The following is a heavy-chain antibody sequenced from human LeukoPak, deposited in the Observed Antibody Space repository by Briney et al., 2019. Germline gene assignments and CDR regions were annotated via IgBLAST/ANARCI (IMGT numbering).Heavy chain of an antibody. CDR1: GYTLTELS. CDR2: FDPEDGET. Sequence: ASVKVSCKVSGYTLTELSMHWVRQVPGKGLEWMGGFDPEDGETIYAQKFQGRVTMTEDTSTDTAYMELSSLRSEDTAVYYCATEYSSGWWGAFDIWGQGTMVTVSS. CDR3: ATEYSSGWWGAFDI. V-gene: IGHV1-24*01. J-gene: IGHJ3*02. D-gene: IGHD6-19*01.